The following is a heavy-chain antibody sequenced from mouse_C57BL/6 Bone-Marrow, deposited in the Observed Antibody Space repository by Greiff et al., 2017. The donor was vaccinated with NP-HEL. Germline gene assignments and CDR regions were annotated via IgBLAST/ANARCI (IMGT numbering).Heavy chain of an antibody. D-gene: IGHD1-1*01. CDR3: ARGNYYGSSPWFAY. Sequence: QVHVKQSGAELVKPGASVKISCKASGYAFSSYWMNWVKQRPGKGLEWIGQIYPGDGDTNYNGKLKGKATLTADKSSSTSYMQLSSLTSEHSAVYFCARGNYYGSSPWFAYWGQGTLVTVSA. CDR2: IYPGDGDT. CDR1: GYAFSSYW. J-gene: IGHJ3*01. V-gene: IGHV1-80*01.